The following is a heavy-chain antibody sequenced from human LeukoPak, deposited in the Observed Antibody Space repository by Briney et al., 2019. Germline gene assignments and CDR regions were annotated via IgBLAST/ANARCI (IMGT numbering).Heavy chain of an antibody. CDR3: ARARQGYSGSDFDY. D-gene: IGHD1-26*01. CDR2: IDTIGIA. J-gene: IGHJ4*02. Sequence: SETLPLTCTVSGDSYSRYYWNWLRQPAGKGLEWIGRIDTIGIANSNPSLKRRVTMSVDTYKKQCSLRLTSVTAADSAVYYCARARQGYSGSDFDYWGQGSLVTVSS. V-gene: IGHV4-4*07. CDR1: GDSYSRYY.